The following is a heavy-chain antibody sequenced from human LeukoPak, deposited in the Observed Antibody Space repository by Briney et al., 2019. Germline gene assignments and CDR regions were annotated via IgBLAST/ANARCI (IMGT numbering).Heavy chain of an antibody. D-gene: IGHD3-10*01. Sequence: SQTLSLTCTVSGGPISSGSYYWSWIRQPAGKGLEWIGRIYTSGSTNYNPSLKSRVTISVDTSKNQFSLKLSSVTAADTAVYYCARVRHYYDSGSYPDYWGQGTLVTVSS. V-gene: IGHV4-61*02. CDR1: GGPISSGSYY. CDR2: IYTSGST. J-gene: IGHJ4*02. CDR3: ARVRHYYDSGSYPDY.